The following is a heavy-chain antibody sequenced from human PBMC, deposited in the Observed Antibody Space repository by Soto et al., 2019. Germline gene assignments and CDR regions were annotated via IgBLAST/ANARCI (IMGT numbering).Heavy chain of an antibody. J-gene: IGHJ4*02. CDR1: GYTFTYYA. CDR3: ARGALDFDY. CDR2: ISAYNGHT. V-gene: IGHV1-18*01. Sequence: ASVKVSCKASGYTFTYYAVTWVRQAPGQGLEWMGWISAYNGHTKYAQNLQGRLTLTTDTSTNTAYMELRSLRSDDTAVYYCARGALDFDYWGQGTLVTSPQ. D-gene: IGHD3-16*01.